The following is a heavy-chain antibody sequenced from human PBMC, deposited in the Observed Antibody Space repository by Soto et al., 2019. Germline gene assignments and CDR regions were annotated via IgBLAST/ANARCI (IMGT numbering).Heavy chain of an antibody. CDR1: GFTFSSYA. Sequence: EVQLLESGGGLVQPGGSLRLSCAASGFTFSSYAMSWVRQAPGKGLEWVSAISGSGGSTYYADSVKGRFTISRDNSKNPLYLQMNSLRAEDTAVYYCAKGCSSTSCYIYGYYYYYYYMDVWGKGTTVTVSS. CDR3: AKGCSSTSCYIYGYYYYYYYMDV. V-gene: IGHV3-23*01. CDR2: ISGSGGST. D-gene: IGHD2-2*02. J-gene: IGHJ6*03.